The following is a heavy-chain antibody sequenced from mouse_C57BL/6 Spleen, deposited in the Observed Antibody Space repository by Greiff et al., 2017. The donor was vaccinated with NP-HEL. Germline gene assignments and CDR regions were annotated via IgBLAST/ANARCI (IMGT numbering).Heavy chain of an antibody. CDR3: ASGRLDCYFDY. D-gene: IGHD2-13*01. Sequence: QVQLQQPGAELVKPGASVTLSCKASGHTFTRYWITWVTHTPGQGLEWSGDIYPGCGSPNYNEKFKSKATMTEDTTTRTAYMQLSRRTSEDSAVYDCASGRLDCYFDYWGQGTTLTVSS. J-gene: IGHJ2*01. V-gene: IGHV1-55*01. CDR2: IYPGCGSP. CDR1: GHTFTRYW.